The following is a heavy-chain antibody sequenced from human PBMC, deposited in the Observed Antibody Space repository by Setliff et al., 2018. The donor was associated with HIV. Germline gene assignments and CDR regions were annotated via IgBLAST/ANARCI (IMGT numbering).Heavy chain of an antibody. CDR2: VSYSGST. D-gene: IGHD3-10*01. CDR3: ARVETTVRGATYGMDV. Sequence: LSLTCTVSGGSIGGYHWSWVRQPPGRGLEWIGYVSYSGSTSYNPSLDSRVTMSVDSSRDQFSLNLTSVTAADTAVYYCARVETTVRGATYGMDVWGQGTTVTVSS. V-gene: IGHV4-59*01. J-gene: IGHJ6*02. CDR1: GGSIGGYH.